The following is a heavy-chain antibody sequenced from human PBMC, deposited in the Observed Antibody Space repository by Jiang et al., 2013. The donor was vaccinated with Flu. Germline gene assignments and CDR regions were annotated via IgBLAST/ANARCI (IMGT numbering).Heavy chain of an antibody. V-gene: IGHV3-21*01. CDR2: ISSSSSYI. Sequence: GLVKPGGSLRLSCAASGFTFSSYSMNWVRQAPGKGLEWVSSISSSSSYIYYADSVKGRFTISRDNAKNSLYLQMNSLRAEDTAVYYCARVDRGTFPYYFDYWGQGTLVTVSS. CDR1: GFTFSSYS. CDR3: ARVDRGTFPYYFDY. J-gene: IGHJ4*02.